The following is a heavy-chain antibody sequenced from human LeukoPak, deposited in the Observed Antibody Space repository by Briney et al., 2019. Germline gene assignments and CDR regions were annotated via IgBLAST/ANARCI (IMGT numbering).Heavy chain of an antibody. D-gene: IGHD2-15*01. CDR3: ARNVLPGYFDY. Sequence: GGSLRLSCAASGFTFSSYWMHWARQAPGKGLVWVPRINSDGSSTSYADSVKGRFTISRDNAKNTLYLQMNSLRAEDTAVYYCARNVLPGYFDYWGQGTLVTVSS. V-gene: IGHV3-74*01. CDR1: GFTFSSYW. CDR2: INSDGSST. J-gene: IGHJ4*02.